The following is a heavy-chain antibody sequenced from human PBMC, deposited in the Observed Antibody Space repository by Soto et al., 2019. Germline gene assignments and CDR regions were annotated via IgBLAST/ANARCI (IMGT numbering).Heavy chain of an antibody. D-gene: IGHD3-3*02. CDR2: ISAYNGST. V-gene: IGHV1-18*04. CDR1: GYTFTSYC. Sequence: EASVKVSCKASGYTFTSYCISWVRQSPGQGLEWMGWISAYNGSTNYAQKLQGRVTMTTDTSTSTAYMELRSLRSDDTAVYYCARLRTSLEWLLGPYYYYGMDVWGQGTTVTVSS. CDR3: ARLRTSLEWLLGPYYYYGMDV. J-gene: IGHJ6*02.